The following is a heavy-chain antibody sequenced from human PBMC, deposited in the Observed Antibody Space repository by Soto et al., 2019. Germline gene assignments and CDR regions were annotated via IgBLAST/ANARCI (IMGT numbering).Heavy chain of an antibody. J-gene: IGHJ4*02. V-gene: IGHV3-30*18. CDR3: AKDRLIVLMVYALDY. D-gene: IGHD2-8*01. CDR1: GFTFSSYG. CDR2: ISYDGSNK. Sequence: PGGSLRLSCAASGFTFSSYGMHWVRQAPGKGLEWVAVISYDGSNKYYADSVKGRFTISRDNSKNTLYLQMNSLRAEDTAVYYCAKDRLIVLMVYALDYWGQGTLVTVSS.